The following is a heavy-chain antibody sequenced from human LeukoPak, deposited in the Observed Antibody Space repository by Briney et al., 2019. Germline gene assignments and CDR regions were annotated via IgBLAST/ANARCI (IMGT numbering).Heavy chain of an antibody. D-gene: IGHD3-16*01. V-gene: IGHV4-34*01. CDR1: GGSISSYY. Sequence: SSETLSLTCIVSGGSISSYYWSWIRQPPGKGLEWIGEINHSGSTNYNPSLKSRVTISVDTSKNQFSLKPSSVTAADTAVYYCARGWGSRAAFDIWGQGTMVTVSS. J-gene: IGHJ3*02. CDR3: ARGWGSRAAFDI. CDR2: INHSGST.